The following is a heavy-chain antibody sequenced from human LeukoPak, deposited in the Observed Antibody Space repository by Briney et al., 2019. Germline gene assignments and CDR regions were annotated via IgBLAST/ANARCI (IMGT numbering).Heavy chain of an antibody. CDR2: ISGGGDNT. D-gene: IGHD2-8*01. V-gene: IGHV3-23*01. Sequence: GGSLRLSCAASGFTFNSYAMSWVRQAPGKGLEWVSSISGGGDNTYYADSMKGRFTISRDNSKNTLFLQMNSLRAEDTAVYYCARASYCSNGVCYLVEYWGQGTLVTVSS. J-gene: IGHJ4*02. CDR3: ARASYCSNGVCYLVEY. CDR1: GFTFNSYA.